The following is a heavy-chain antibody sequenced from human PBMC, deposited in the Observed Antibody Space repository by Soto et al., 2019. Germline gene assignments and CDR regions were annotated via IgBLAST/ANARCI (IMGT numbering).Heavy chain of an antibody. CDR2: IGGGGGTT. Sequence: EVQLLESGGGWVQPGGSLRLSCAASGFTFSNYAMSWVRQAPGKGPEWVSSIGGGGGTTFYADSVKGRFTISRDNPKNTLYLQMNSLTAEDTAVYYCAKDPSRIMVFVVIVEGHGFDPWGQGTLVTVSS. V-gene: IGHV3-23*01. J-gene: IGHJ5*02. D-gene: IGHD3-3*01. CDR3: AKDPSRIMVFVVIVEGHGFDP. CDR1: GFTFSNYA.